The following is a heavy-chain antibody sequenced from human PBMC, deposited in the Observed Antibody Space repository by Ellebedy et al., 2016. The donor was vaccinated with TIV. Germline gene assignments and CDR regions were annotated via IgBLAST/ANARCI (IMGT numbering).Heavy chain of an antibody. Sequence: AASVKVSCKASGYTFTSYGISWVRQAPGQGLEWMGWISAYNGNTNYAQKLQGRVTMTTDTSTSTAYMELRSLSSDDTAVYYCARDRGSGWYEAWFDPWGQGTRVTVSS. CDR1: GYTFTSYG. D-gene: IGHD6-19*01. V-gene: IGHV1-18*01. CDR2: ISAYNGNT. CDR3: ARDRGSGWYEAWFDP. J-gene: IGHJ5*02.